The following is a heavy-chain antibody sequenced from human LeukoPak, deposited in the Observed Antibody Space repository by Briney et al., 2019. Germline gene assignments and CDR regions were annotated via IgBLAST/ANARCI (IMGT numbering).Heavy chain of an antibody. Sequence: GGSLRLSCAASGFTFDDYAMHWVRQAPGKGLEWVSGISWNSGSIGYADSVKGRFTISRDNAKNSLYLQMNSPRAEDTALYYCATLRFASPFDYWGQGTLVTVSS. D-gene: IGHD5-12*01. J-gene: IGHJ4*02. CDR2: ISWNSGSI. V-gene: IGHV3-9*01. CDR3: ATLRFASPFDY. CDR1: GFTFDDYA.